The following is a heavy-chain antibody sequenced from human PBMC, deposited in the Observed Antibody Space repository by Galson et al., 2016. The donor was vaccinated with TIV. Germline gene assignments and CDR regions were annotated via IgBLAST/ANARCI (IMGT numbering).Heavy chain of an antibody. CDR3: AKVGKSGDYSWDAFDV. V-gene: IGHV3-30*18. CDR1: GFTFNTYG. D-gene: IGHD1-26*01. CDR2: ISNAGSNK. J-gene: IGHJ3*01. Sequence: SLRLSCAGSGFTFNTYGMHWVRQAPGKGLEWVAVISNAGSNKYYADSVKGRFTISRDNAKYTLFLQLNSLRAGDTAIYYCAKVGKSGDYSWDAFDVWGQGTVVTGSS.